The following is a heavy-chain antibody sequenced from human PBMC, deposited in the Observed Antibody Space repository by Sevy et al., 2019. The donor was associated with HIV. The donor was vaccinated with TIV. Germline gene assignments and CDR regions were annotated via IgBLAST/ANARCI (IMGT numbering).Heavy chain of an antibody. Sequence: GGSLRISCAASGFTFSSYAMSWVRQAPGKGLEWVSAISGSGGSTYYADSVKGRFTISRDNSKNTLYLQMNSLRAEDTAVYYCAKFYYASSGYYTDPYYYYYYYIDVRGKGTTVTVSS. V-gene: IGHV3-23*01. D-gene: IGHD3-22*01. J-gene: IGHJ6*03. CDR1: GFTFSSYA. CDR2: ISGSGGST. CDR3: AKFYYASSGYYTDPYYYYYYYIDV.